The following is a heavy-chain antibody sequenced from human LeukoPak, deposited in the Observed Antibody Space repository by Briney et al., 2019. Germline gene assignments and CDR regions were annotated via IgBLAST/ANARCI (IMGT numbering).Heavy chain of an antibody. J-gene: IGHJ4*02. Sequence: PEGSLRLSCAASGFTFSSYEMNWVRQAPGKGLEWVSYISSRDTSTAYADSVKGRFTISRDNAKNSLYLQMNSLRAEDTAVYYCARDSGYCSGGTCNHFDYWGQGTLVTVSA. CDR3: ARDSGYCSGGTCNHFDY. CDR2: ISSRDTST. CDR1: GFTFSSYE. V-gene: IGHV3-48*03. D-gene: IGHD2-15*01.